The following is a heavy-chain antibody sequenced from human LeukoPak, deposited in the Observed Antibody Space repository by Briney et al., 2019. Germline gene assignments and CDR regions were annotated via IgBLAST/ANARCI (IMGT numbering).Heavy chain of an antibody. CDR2: ISSSGSTI. D-gene: IGHD3-16*02. Sequence: GGSLRLSCAASGFTFSSYEMNWVRQAPGKGLEWVSYISSSGSTIYYADSVKGPFTISRDNAKNSLYLQMDSLRAEDTAVYYCARELYDYVWGSYRLDAFDIWGQGTMVTVSS. CDR1: GFTFSSYE. J-gene: IGHJ3*02. CDR3: ARELYDYVWGSYRLDAFDI. V-gene: IGHV3-48*03.